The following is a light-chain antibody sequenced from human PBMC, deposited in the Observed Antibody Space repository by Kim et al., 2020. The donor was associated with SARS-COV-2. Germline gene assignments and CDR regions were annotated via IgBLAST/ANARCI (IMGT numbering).Light chain of an antibody. J-gene: IGKJ4*01. V-gene: IGKV3D-15*01. CDR1: QSVSSR. CDR2: GAS. CDR3: QQYDNWPPLT. Sequence: EIVMTQSPATLSVSPGERATLSCRASQSVSSRLAWYQQKPGQAPRLLIYGASTRAPGIPARFSGSGSGTEFTLTISSLQSEDFAVYYCQQYDNWPPLTFGRGTKVDIK.